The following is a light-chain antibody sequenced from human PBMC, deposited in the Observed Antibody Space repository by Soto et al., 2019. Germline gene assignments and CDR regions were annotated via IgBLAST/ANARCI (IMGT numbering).Light chain of an antibody. J-gene: IGKJ1*01. Sequence: EIVVTQSRSRLSGSPVESCTLSCRASQSLGSNLAWYQQKPGQAPRLLMYGASTRATGIPARFSGSGSGTEFTLTISSLQSEDFAVYYCQQFKIWPPSTFGQGTKV. CDR3: QQFKIWPPST. CDR2: GAS. V-gene: IGKV3-15*01. CDR1: QSLGSN.